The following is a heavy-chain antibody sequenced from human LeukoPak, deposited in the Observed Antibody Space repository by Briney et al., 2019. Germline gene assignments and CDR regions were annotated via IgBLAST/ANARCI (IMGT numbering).Heavy chain of an antibody. V-gene: IGHV4-59*01. CDR2: IYYSGST. CDR3: ARSTRYDFWSGQYLDYYYGMDV. D-gene: IGHD3-3*01. Sequence: NPSETLSLTCTVSGGSISSYYWSWIRQPPGKGLEWIGYIYYSGSTNYNPSLKSRVTISVDTSKNQFSLKLSSVTAADTAVYYCARSTRYDFWSGQYLDYYYGMDVWGQGTTVTVSS. CDR1: GGSISSYY. J-gene: IGHJ6*02.